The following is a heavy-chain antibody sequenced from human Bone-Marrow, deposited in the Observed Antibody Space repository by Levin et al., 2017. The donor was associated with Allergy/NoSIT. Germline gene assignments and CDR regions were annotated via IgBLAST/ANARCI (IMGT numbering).Heavy chain of an antibody. J-gene: IGHJ4*02. Sequence: SCAASGIIFSDYYMTWIRQAPGKGLEWVAYISRTGTTTFYTDSVKGRFSISRDNAKNTLDLRMNSLRPEDTAVYYCATSGRGPYDTYRDWGQGTLVTVSS. CDR2: ISRTGTTT. CDR3: ATSGRGPYDTYRD. D-gene: IGHD3-16*01. V-gene: IGHV3-11*01. CDR1: GIIFSDYY.